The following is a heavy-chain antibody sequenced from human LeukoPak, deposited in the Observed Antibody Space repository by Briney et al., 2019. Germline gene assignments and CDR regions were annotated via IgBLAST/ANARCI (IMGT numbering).Heavy chain of an antibody. V-gene: IGHV4-39*01. D-gene: IGHD2-15*01. CDR1: GGSISSSSYY. J-gene: IGHJ5*02. CDR2: IYYSGST. Sequence: SETLSLTCTVSGGSISSSSYYWGWIRQPPGKGLEWIGSIYYSGSTYYNPSLKSRVTISVDTSKNQFSLKLSSVTAADTAVYYCARTPTAPRYCSGGSCARGWFDPWGQGTLVTVSS. CDR3: ARTPTAPRYCSGGSCARGWFDP.